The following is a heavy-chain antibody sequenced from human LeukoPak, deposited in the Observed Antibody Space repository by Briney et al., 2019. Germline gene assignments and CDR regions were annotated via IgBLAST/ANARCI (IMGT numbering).Heavy chain of an antibody. Sequence: SETLSLTCAVYGGSFSGYYWGWIRQPPGKGLEWIGEINHSGSTNYNPSLKSRVTISVDTSKNQFSLKLSSVTAADTAVYYCAMSITMIIVIIKRPPTIDYWGQGTLVTVSS. CDR2: INHSGST. D-gene: IGHD3-22*01. J-gene: IGHJ4*02. CDR3: AMSITMIIVIIKRPPTIDY. V-gene: IGHV4-34*01. CDR1: GGSFSGYY.